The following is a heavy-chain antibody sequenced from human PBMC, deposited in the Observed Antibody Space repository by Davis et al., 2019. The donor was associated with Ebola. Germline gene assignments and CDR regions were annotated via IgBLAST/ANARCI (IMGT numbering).Heavy chain of an antibody. J-gene: IGHJ2*01. CDR1: GGSISSSSYY. V-gene: IGHV4-61*01. CDR3: ARDQTYYYDSSGYYSRYWYFDL. CDR2: IYYSGST. D-gene: IGHD3-22*01. Sequence: SETLSLTCTVSGGSISSSSYYWGWIRQPPGKGLEWIGYIYYSGSTNYNPSLKSRVTISVDTSKNQFSLKLSSVTAADTAVYYCARDQTYYYDSSGYYSRYWYFDLWGRGTLVTVSS.